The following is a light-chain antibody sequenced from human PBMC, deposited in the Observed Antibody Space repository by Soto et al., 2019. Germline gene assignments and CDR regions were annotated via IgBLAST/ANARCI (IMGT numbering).Light chain of an antibody. V-gene: IGKV4-1*01. CDR1: QSVLYSSNNKNY. CDR2: WAS. Sequence: DIVMTQSPDSLAVSLGERATINCKSSQSVLYSSNNKNYLAWYQQKQGQPPKLLIYWASTRESGVPDRFSGSGSGTDFTLSISSLQAEDVAVYYCHQYYSTPPYTFGQGTKLEIK. CDR3: HQYYSTPPYT. J-gene: IGKJ2*01.